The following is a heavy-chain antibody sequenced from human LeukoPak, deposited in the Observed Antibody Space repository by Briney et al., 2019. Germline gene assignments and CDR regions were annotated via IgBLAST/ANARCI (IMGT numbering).Heavy chain of an antibody. V-gene: IGHV5-51*01. CDR1: GCSFTSYW. D-gene: IGHD5-18*01. CDR3: ARHKDTAMVYFDY. Sequence: GESLKISCKGSGCSFTSYWIGWVRQMPGKGLEWMGIIYPGDSDTRYSPSFQGQVTISADKSISTAYLQWGSLKASDTAMYYCARHKDTAMVYFDYWGQGTLVTVSS. J-gene: IGHJ4*02. CDR2: IYPGDSDT.